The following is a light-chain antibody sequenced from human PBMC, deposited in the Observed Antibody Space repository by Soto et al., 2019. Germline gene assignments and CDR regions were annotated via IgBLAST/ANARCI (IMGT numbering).Light chain of an antibody. Sequence: EIVLTQSPGTLSLSPGERATLSCRASQSVSSSYLAWYQQKPGQAPRLLIYGASSRATGIPDRFSGSGSGTDFTLTISSLEPEDFAVYYCQQYNNWPPTGTFGQGTKVDI. CDR1: QSVSSSY. CDR2: GAS. V-gene: IGKV3-20*01. CDR3: QQYNNWPPTGT. J-gene: IGKJ1*01.